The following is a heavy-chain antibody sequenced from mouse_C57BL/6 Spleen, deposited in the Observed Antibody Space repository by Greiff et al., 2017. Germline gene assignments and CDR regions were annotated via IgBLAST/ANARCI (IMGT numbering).Heavy chain of an antibody. CDR3: ARDGYFSYWYFDV. D-gene: IGHD2-3*01. V-gene: IGHV1-54*01. Sequence: VKLQQSGAELVRPGTSVKVSCKASGYAFTNYLIEWVKQRPGQGLEWIGVINPGSGGTNYNEKFKGKATLTADKSSSTAYMQLSSLTSEDSAVYFCARDGYFSYWYFDVWGTGTTVTVSS. CDR1: GYAFTNYL. CDR2: INPGSGGT. J-gene: IGHJ1*03.